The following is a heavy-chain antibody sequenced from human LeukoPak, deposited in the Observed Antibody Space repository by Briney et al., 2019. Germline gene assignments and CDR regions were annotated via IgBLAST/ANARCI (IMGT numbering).Heavy chain of an antibody. CDR1: GGSFSSEA. CDR2: IIPIFGTA. V-gene: IGHV1-69*05. J-gene: IGHJ4*02. Sequence: SVKVSCKAFGGSFSSEAISWVRQAPGQGLEWIGGIIPIFGTANYAQKFQGRVTITTDESTSTAYMEVSSLRSEDTAVYYCGRKAGDCGGGSCYSIDYWGQGTLVTVSS. D-gene: IGHD2-15*01. CDR3: GRKAGDCGGGSCYSIDY.